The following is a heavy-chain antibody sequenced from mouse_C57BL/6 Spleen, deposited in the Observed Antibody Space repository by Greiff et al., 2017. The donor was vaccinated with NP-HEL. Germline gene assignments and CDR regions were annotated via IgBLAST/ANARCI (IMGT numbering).Heavy chain of an antibody. V-gene: IGHV1-19*01. CDR1: GYTFTDYY. Sequence: EVQLQQSGPVLVKPGASVKMSCKASGYTFTDYYMNWVKQSHGKSLEWIGVINPYNGGTSYNQKFKGKATLTVDKSSSTAYMELNSLTSEDSAVYYCARTAQATLAMDYWGQGTSVTVSS. CDR2: INPYNGGT. CDR3: ARTAQATLAMDY. D-gene: IGHD3-2*02. J-gene: IGHJ4*01.